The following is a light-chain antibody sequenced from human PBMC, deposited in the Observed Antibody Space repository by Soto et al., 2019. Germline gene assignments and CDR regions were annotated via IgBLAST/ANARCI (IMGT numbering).Light chain of an antibody. CDR3: QTWGTGILV. J-gene: IGLJ2*01. CDR2: LNSDGRH. CDR1: SRHSSYS. V-gene: IGLV4-69*01. Sequence: QPVLTQSPSASASLGASVKLTCTLSSRHSSYSIAWHQQQPEKGPRYLMKLNSDGRHTKGDGIPDRFSGSISGTERYLTISSLQSEDEADYYCQTWGTGILVFGGGTQLTVL.